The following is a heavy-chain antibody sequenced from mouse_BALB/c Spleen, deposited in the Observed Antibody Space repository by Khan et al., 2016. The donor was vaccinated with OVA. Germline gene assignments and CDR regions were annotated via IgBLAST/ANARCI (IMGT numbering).Heavy chain of an antibody. CDR1: GYTFTKYW. J-gene: IGHJ3*01. V-gene: IGHV1-7*01. CDR3: VNHGSSSAWFTY. CDR2: INPSTGYT. D-gene: IGHD1-1*01. Sequence: QVQLKESGAELAKPGASVKMSCKASGYTFTKYWMHWVKQRPGQGLEWIGYINPSTGYTEYNQKFKDKATLTADKSSSTAYMQLSSLTSEDSAVYYCVNHGSSSAWFTYWGQGTLGTVSA.